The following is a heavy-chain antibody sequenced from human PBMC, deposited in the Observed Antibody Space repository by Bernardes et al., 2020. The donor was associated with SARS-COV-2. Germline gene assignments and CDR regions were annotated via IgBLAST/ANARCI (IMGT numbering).Heavy chain of an antibody. CDR1: GFTFSNYW. CDR3: ARGAYSLNKSGPRSVFDI. J-gene: IGHJ3*02. CDR2: INGDGTST. D-gene: IGHD1-26*01. V-gene: IGHV3-74*01. Sequence: GGSLRLSCAVSGFTFSNYWMHWIRQAPGKGLVWVSRINGDGTSTSYADSVKGRFTISRDNAKNTLNLHMDSLCADDTAVYYCARGAYSLNKSGPRSVFDIWGQATMVTVSS.